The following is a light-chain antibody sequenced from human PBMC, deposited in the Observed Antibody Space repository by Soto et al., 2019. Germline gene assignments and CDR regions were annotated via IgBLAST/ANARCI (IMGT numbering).Light chain of an antibody. Sequence: QSVLTQPASVSGSPGQSIIISCTGTSSDVGSYNYVSWYQQHPGKAPKLMIYEVNNRPSGVSNRFSGSKSGDTASLTISGLQAEDEADYYCSSYTSTNTLAVFGTGTKVTVL. J-gene: IGLJ1*01. CDR3: SSYTSTNTLAV. CDR2: EVN. V-gene: IGLV2-14*01. CDR1: SSDVGSYNY.